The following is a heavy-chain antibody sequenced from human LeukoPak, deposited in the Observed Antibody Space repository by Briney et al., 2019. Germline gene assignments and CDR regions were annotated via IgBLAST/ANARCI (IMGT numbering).Heavy chain of an antibody. D-gene: IGHD1-26*01. J-gene: IGHJ5*02. Sequence: SETLSLTCTVSGCSISSYYWSWIRQPPGKGLEWIGYIYYSGSTNYNPSLKSRVTISVDTSKNQFSLKLSSVTAADTAVYYCARVQDRGFRELTWGQGTLVTVSS. CDR1: GCSISSYY. CDR3: ARVQDRGFRELT. V-gene: IGHV4-59*01. CDR2: IYYSGST.